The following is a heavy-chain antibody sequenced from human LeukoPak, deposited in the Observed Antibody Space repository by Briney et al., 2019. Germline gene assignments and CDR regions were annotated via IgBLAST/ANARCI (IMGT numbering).Heavy chain of an antibody. Sequence: SETLSLTCAVYGGSFSGYYWGWIRQPPGKGLEWIGSMYPSGSTYYNPSLKSRVTISVDTSKNQFSLKLSSVTAADTAVYYCARESKLFFGETRWGQGTLVTVSS. CDR3: ARESKLFFGETR. V-gene: IGHV4-34*01. CDR2: MYPSGST. D-gene: IGHD3-10*01. J-gene: IGHJ4*02. CDR1: GGSFSGYY.